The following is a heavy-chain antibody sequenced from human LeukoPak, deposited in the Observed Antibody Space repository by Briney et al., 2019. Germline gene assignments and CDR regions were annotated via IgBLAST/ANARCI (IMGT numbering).Heavy chain of an antibody. V-gene: IGHV3-15*01. CDR1: GFTFSNAW. CDR3: TTNTNYVRGALGY. CDR2: IKSKADGGTT. D-gene: IGHD4-11*01. Sequence: PWGSLRLSCAASGFTFSNAWMTWVRQAPGKGLECVGRIKSKADGGTTDYAAPVKGRFTISRDDSKNTLYLQMNSLKTEDTAVYYCTTNTNYVRGALGYWGQGTLVTVSS. J-gene: IGHJ4*02.